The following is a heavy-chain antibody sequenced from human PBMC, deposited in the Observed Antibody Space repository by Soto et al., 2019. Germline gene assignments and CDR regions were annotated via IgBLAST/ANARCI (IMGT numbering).Heavy chain of an antibody. CDR3: ARDLWGGPSPGYYGIDV. Sequence: GGSLRLSCAASGFTFSSYAMHWVRQAPGKGLEWVAVISYDGSNKYYADSVKGRFTISRDNSKNTLYLQMNSLRAEDTAVYYCARDLWGGPSPGYYGIDVWGQGTTVTVSS. D-gene: IGHD3-10*01. CDR1: GFTFSSYA. J-gene: IGHJ6*02. CDR2: ISYDGSNK. V-gene: IGHV3-30-3*01.